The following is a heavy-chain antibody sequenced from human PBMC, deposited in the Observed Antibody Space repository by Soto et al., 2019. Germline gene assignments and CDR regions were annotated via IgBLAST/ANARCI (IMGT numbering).Heavy chain of an antibody. D-gene: IGHD4-17*01. CDR3: AKVTSLRSKPRNYYYYGMDV. V-gene: IGHV3-11*04. CDR1: GFTFSDYY. CDR2: ISSSGSTI. J-gene: IGHJ6*02. Sequence: PGGSLRLSCAASGFTFSDYYMSWIRQAPGKGLEWVSYISSSGSTIYYADSVKGRFTISRDNSKNTLYLQMNSLRAEDTAVYYCAKVTSLRSKPRNYYYYGMDVWGQGTTVTVSS.